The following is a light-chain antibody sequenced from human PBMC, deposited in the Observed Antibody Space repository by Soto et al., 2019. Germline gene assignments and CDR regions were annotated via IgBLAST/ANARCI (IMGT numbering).Light chain of an antibody. Sequence: QSVLTQPASVSGCPGQSSTISCTGTSGDIGSYNRVSWYQQHPGKAPKLIIYEVTDRPSGVSNRFSGSKSGNTASLTISGLQAEDEAEYYCSSYTNINTRACVFGTGTKVTVL. CDR3: SSYTNINTRACV. CDR1: SGDIGSYNR. CDR2: EVT. J-gene: IGLJ1*01. V-gene: IGLV2-14*01.